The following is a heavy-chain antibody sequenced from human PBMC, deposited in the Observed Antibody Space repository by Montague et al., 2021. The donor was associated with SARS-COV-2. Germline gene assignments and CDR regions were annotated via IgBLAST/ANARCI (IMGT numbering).Heavy chain of an antibody. D-gene: IGHD5-24*01. Sequence: SETLSLTCTVSGGSISTYYWSWIRQPPGKGLEWNGYIYYSGSTNYSPSLKSRVTISVETSKNQFSLKLSSVTAADTAVYYCARDGYNAHQNYWYFDLWGRGTLVTVSS. V-gene: IGHV4-59*12. CDR2: IYYSGST. CDR3: ARDGYNAHQNYWYFDL. J-gene: IGHJ2*01. CDR1: GGSISTYY.